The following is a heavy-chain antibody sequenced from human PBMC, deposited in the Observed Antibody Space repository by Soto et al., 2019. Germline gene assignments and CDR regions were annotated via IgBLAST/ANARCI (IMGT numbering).Heavy chain of an antibody. Sequence: QIQLVQSGAELKKPGASVKVSCEASGYSFSKYDISLLRQAPGQGPEWMGRISPKSANTNYAQKFQGRVTMTADTSTSTAYMELRGLRSDDTAVYYCATSYDSGFDPWGQGTLVTVSS. D-gene: IGHD5-12*01. CDR1: GYSFSKYD. J-gene: IGHJ5*02. CDR3: ATSYDSGFDP. CDR2: ISPKSANT. V-gene: IGHV1-18*04.